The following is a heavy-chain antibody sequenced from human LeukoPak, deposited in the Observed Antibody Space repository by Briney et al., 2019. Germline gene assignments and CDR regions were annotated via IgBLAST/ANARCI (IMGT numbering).Heavy chain of an antibody. J-gene: IGHJ4*02. CDR2: INHSGSA. Sequence: SETLSLTCAVSGGSFSGYYWTWIRQPPGKGLEWIGEINHSGSANYNPSLKSRVTISLDTSKNQFSLKLSSVTAADTAVYYCARHRYYYGSGSYYRLYYFDYWGQGTLVTVSS. V-gene: IGHV4-34*01. D-gene: IGHD3-10*01. CDR3: ARHRYYYGSGSYYRLYYFDY. CDR1: GGSFSGYY.